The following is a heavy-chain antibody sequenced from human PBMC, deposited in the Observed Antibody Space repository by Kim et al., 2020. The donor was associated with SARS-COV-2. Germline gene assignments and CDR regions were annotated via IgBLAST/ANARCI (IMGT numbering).Heavy chain of an antibody. CDR2: INTNTGNP. CDR3: AREGGYSRGWNQATS. CDR1: GYTFTSYR. Sequence: ASVKVSCKASGYTFTSYRMNWMRQAPGQGLEWMGWINTNTGNPEYAQGFTGRFVFSLDTSVTTAYLQISSLKAEDTAVYYCAREGGYSRGWNQATSWGQGXLVTVSS. D-gene: IGHD6-19*01. V-gene: IGHV7-4-1*02. J-gene: IGHJ5*02.